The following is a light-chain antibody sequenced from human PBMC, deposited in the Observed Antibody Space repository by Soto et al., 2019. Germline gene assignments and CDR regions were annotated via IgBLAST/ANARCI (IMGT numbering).Light chain of an antibody. CDR3: QSYDNRLSGSWV. CDR2: GNN. J-gene: IGLJ3*02. Sequence: QSVLTQPPSVSGAPGQSITISCTGSSSNIGAGFDVHWYQQLPGTAPKLLIFGNNNRPSGIPDRFSGSKSGTSASLAITGLQAEDEADYYCQSYDNRLSGSWVFGGGTKLT. V-gene: IGLV1-40*01. CDR1: SSNIGAGFD.